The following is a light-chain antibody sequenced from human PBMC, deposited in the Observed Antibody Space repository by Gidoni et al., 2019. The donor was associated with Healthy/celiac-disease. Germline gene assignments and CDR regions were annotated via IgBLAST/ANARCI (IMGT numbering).Light chain of an antibody. CDR1: QSISSY. CDR3: QQSYSTPRA. J-gene: IGKJ4*01. CDR2: AAS. Sequence: DIQMTQSSSSLSASVGDRVTITSRASQSISSYLNWYQQKPGKAPKLLIYAASSLQSGVPSRFSGSGSGTDFTLTISSLQPEDFATYYCQQSYSTPRAFGGGTKVEIK. V-gene: IGKV1-39*01.